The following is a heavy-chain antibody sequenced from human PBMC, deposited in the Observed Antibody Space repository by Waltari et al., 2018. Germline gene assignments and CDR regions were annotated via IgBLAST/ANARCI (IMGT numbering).Heavy chain of an antibody. D-gene: IGHD6-13*01. CDR2: IRNKANNYAT. V-gene: IGHV3-73*02. CDR3: STTGGRGISYAMDV. Sequence: EVQLVESGGALVQPGGYLNLSCAASGFAFSGPSIHWVRQASGKGLEWVGRIRNKANNYATTYAEPVKGRFTISRDDSKNTAYLQMDRLKTEDTAVYYCSTTGGRGISYAMDVWGQGTTVTVSS. J-gene: IGHJ6*02. CDR1: GFAFSGPS.